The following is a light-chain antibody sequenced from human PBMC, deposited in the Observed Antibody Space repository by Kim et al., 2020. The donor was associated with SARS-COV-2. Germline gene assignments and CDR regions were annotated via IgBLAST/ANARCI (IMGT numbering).Light chain of an antibody. V-gene: IGKV1-16*02. CDR3: QQYNKYPFT. J-gene: IGKJ5*01. CDR1: QDINNY. CDR2: AAF. Sequence: ASVGDKVTITCRASQDINNYLAWFQQKPGTAPKSLIYAAFSLQIGAPSKFSGSGYGTEFTLTINSLQPEDFATYYCQQYNKYPFTFGQGTRLEIK.